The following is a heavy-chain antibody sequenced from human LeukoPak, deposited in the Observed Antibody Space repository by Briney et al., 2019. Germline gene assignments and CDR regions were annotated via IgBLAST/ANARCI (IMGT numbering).Heavy chain of an antibody. V-gene: IGHV1-2*02. CDR3: ASNRNYDFWSGPDYYMDV. D-gene: IGHD3-3*01. CDR2: INPNSGGT. CDR1: GYTFTGYY. J-gene: IGHJ6*03. Sequence: ASVKVSCKACGYTFTGYYMHWVRQAPGQGLEWMGGINPNSGGTNYAQKLQGRVTMTRDTSISTDYMELSRLRSDDTAVYYCASNRNYDFWSGPDYYMDVWGKGTTVTVSS.